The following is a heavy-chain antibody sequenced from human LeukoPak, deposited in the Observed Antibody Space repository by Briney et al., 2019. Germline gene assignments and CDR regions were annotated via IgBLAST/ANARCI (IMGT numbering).Heavy chain of an antibody. CDR2: FYYSGST. Sequence: SETLSLTCTVSGGSISSYYWSWIRQPPGEGLEWIGYFYYSGSTNYNPSLKSRVTISVDTSKNQFSLKLTSLTAADTAVYYCASDVDSSGYYYGSFYDFDYWGQGTLVTVSP. V-gene: IGHV4-59*01. CDR1: GGSISSYY. D-gene: IGHD3-22*01. J-gene: IGHJ4*02. CDR3: ASDVDSSGYYYGSFYDFDY.